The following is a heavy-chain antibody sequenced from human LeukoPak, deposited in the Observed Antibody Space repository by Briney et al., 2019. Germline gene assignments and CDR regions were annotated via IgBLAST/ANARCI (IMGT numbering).Heavy chain of an antibody. CDR3: VRERFGAIVEN. CDR2: VYGGGNT. V-gene: IGHV3-53*01. J-gene: IGHJ4*02. D-gene: IGHD5-24*01. Sequence: GGSLRLSCAASGFTVANDRMSWVRQAPGKGLEWVSTVYGGGNTAYADSVKGRFTISRDTYKNTLLLQMNSLRAEDTALYFCVRERFGAIVENWGQGALVIVSS. CDR1: GFTVANDR.